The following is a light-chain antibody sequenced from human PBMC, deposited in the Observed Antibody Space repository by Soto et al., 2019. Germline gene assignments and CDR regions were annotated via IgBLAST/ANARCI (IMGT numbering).Light chain of an antibody. V-gene: IGKV1-5*01. CDR1: QSISTW. J-gene: IGKJ1*01. Sequence: DIQMTQSPSTLSASVGDRVTITCRASQSISTWLAWYQQEPGKAPKILIYDASSLESGVPSRFSGSGSGTEFTLTISSLQPEDFASYYCQQYNSYSTFGQGTKVDIK. CDR2: DAS. CDR3: QQYNSYST.